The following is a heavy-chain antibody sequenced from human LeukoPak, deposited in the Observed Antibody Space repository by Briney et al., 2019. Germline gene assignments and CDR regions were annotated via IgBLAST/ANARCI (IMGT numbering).Heavy chain of an antibody. CDR3: ARFYYDFWSGYANWFDP. D-gene: IGHD3-3*01. J-gene: IGHJ5*02. Sequence: PSETLSLTCAVYGGSFSGYYWSWIRQPPGKGLEWIGEINHSGSTNYNPSLKSRVTISVDTSKNQFSLKLSSVTAADTAVYYCARFYYDFWSGYANWFDPWGQGTLVTVSS. V-gene: IGHV4-34*01. CDR1: GGSFSGYY. CDR2: INHSGST.